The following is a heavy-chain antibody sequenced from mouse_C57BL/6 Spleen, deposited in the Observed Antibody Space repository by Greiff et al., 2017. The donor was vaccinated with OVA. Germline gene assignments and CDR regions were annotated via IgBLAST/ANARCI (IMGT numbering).Heavy chain of an antibody. D-gene: IGHD1-1*01. V-gene: IGHV1-20*01. CDR2: INPYNGDT. CDR1: GYSFTGYF. CDR3: ASYYYGSSSYFDY. Sequence: EVKLQESGPELVKPGDSVKISCKASGYSFTGYFMNWVMQSHGKSLEWIGRINPYNGDTFYNQKFKGKATWTVDKSSSTAHMEIRSLTSEDSAVYYCASYYYGSSSYFDYWGQGTTLTVSS. J-gene: IGHJ2*01.